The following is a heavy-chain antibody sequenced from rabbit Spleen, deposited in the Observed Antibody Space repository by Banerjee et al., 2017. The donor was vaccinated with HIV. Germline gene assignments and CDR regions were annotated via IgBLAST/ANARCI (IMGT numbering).Heavy chain of an antibody. V-gene: IGHV1S40*01. CDR2: IYAGSSGST. CDR1: GFSFNSGYD. D-gene: IGHD7-1*01. J-gene: IGHJ6*01. CDR3: ARDTGTSFSTYGMDL. Sequence: QSLEESGGGLVKPGASLTLTCKASGFSFNSGYDMCWVRQAPGKGLEWIACIYAGSSGSTYSATWAKGRFTISKTSSTTVTLQMTSLTAADTATYFCARDTGTSFSTYGMDLWGPGPWSPS.